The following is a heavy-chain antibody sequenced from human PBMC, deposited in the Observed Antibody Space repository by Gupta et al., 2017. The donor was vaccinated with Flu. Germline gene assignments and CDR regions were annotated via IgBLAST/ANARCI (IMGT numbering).Heavy chain of an antibody. CDR2: INNNGVTI. V-gene: IGHV3-48*01. D-gene: IGHD2-15*01. J-gene: IGHJ6*02. Sequence: VRQAPGKGLEWVSKINNNGVTIYYADSVKGRFTISRDNVKNSLYLEMTSLRGEDTAVYYCARGGDCRGGSGDGDPNNGMDVWGQGTTVTVS. CDR3: ARGGDCRGGSGDGDPNNGMDV.